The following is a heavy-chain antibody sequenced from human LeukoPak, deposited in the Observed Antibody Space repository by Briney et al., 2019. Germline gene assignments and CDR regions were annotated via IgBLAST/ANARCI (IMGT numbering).Heavy chain of an antibody. CDR3: AREKGYYDSSGYYGLDY. CDR2: IDYSGST. J-gene: IGHJ4*02. Sequence: SETLSLTCIVSNGSISTYYWSWIRQPPGKGLEWIGYIDYSGSTNYNPSLKSRVTMSLDTSKNHFSLRLSSVTAADTAVYYCAREKGYYDSSGYYGLDYWGQGTLVTVSS. CDR1: NGSISTYY. D-gene: IGHD3-22*01. V-gene: IGHV4-59*01.